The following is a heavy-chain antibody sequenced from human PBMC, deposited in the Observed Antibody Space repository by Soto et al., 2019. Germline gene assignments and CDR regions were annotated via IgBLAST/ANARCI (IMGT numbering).Heavy chain of an antibody. J-gene: IGHJ6*03. V-gene: IGHV4-59*01. D-gene: IGHD1-7*01. CDR1: GGSISSYY. Sequence: ETLSLTCTVSGGSISSYYWSWIRQPPGKGLEWIGYIYYSGSTNYNPSLKSRVTISVDTSKNQFSLKLSSVTAADTAVYYCARVELPYYYYYMDVWGKGTTVTVSS. CDR2: IYYSGST. CDR3: ARVELPYYYYYMDV.